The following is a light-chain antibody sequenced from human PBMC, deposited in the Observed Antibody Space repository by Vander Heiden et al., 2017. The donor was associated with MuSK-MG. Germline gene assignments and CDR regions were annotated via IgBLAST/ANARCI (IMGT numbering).Light chain of an antibody. Sequence: SYELAQPPSVSVSPGQPASISCSGDNLGETYVGCYQQKPGQSPVLVIYQDTKRPSGIPERFSGSNSGNTATLTISGTQAMDEAEYYCQAWDSTTHVVFGGGTKLTVL. V-gene: IGLV3-1*01. CDR3: QAWDSTTHVV. J-gene: IGLJ2*01. CDR2: QDT. CDR1: NLGETY.